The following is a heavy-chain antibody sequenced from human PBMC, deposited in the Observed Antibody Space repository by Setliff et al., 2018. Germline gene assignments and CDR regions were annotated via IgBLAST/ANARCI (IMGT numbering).Heavy chain of an antibody. V-gene: IGHV4-61*09. J-gene: IGHJ4*01. CDR2: IYTNGGT. D-gene: IGHD1-1*01. Sequence: SETLSLTCSVSGASISSGNDFWNWIRQPAGKGLEWIGNIYTNGGTDYSPSLRSRVTISLGTSKHQFSLQLTSATAADTSIYYCARSDDNFQYPDYWGQGTLVTV. CDR3: ARSDDNFQYPDY. CDR1: GASISSGNDF.